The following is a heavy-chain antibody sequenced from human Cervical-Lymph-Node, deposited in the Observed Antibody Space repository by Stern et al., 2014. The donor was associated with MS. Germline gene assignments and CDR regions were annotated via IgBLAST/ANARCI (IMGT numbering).Heavy chain of an antibody. D-gene: IGHD3-22*01. J-gene: IGHJ2*01. CDR3: ARAPYYYDTSGYSYSYFDL. CDR2: IDRDGSGA. Sequence: EVQLVESGGGLVQPGGSLRLSCAASGFSFSSYWMHWVRQAPGKGLVWVSSIDRDGSGATSADSVKGRFTISRDNAKNTLYLRMNSLRAEDTAVYYCARAPYYYDTSGYSYSYFDLWGRGTLVTVSS. V-gene: IGHV3-74*01. CDR1: GFSFSSYW.